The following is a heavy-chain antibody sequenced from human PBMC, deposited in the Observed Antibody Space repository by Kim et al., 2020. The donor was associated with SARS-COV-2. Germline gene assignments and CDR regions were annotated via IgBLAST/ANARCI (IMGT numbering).Heavy chain of an antibody. CDR2: INPNSGGT. Sequence: ASVKVSCKASGYTFTGYYMHWVRQAPGQGLEWMGWINPNSGGTNYAQKFQGRVTMTRDTSISTAYMELSRLRSDDTAVYYCARRIDSSGWYYYYYGMDVWGQGTTVTVSS. CDR3: ARRIDSSGWYYYYYGMDV. D-gene: IGHD6-19*01. V-gene: IGHV1-2*02. J-gene: IGHJ6*02. CDR1: GYTFTGYY.